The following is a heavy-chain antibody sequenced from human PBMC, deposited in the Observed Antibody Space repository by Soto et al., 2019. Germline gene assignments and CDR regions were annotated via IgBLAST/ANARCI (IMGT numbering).Heavy chain of an antibody. CDR1: GFTFSSYA. V-gene: IGHV3-23*01. D-gene: IGHD3-10*01. Sequence: EVQLLESGGGLVQPGGSLRLSCAASGFTFSSYAISWVRQAPGKGLEWVSGISGSGGGTYYADSVKGRFTISRDNSKNTLSLQMNILRAEDTAVYYCVLWPPYYFDYWGQGTLVTVSS. CDR3: VLWPPYYFDY. J-gene: IGHJ4*02. CDR2: ISGSGGGT.